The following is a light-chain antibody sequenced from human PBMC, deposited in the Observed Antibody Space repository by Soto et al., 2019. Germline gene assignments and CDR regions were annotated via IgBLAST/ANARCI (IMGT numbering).Light chain of an antibody. CDR1: SSDVGGYNY. Sequence: QSALTQPRSVSGSPGQSVTISCTGTSSDVGGYNYVSWYQQHPGKAPKLMIYDVTKRPSGVPDRFSGSKSGNTASLTISGLXAEDEADYYCCSYAGRYTFYVFGTGTKVTLL. V-gene: IGLV2-11*01. J-gene: IGLJ1*01. CDR2: DVT. CDR3: CSYAGRYTFYV.